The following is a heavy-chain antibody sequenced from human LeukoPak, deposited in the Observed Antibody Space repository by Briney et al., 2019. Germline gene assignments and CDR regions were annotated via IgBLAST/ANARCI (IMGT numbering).Heavy chain of an antibody. J-gene: IGHJ4*02. CDR3: ARARIISGGGYYRYTFDY. CDR2: ISAYNGNT. Sequence: GASVKVSCKASGYTFTSYGISWVRQAPGQGLEWMGWISAYNGNTNYAQKLQGRVTMTTDTSTSTAYMELRSLRSDDTAVYYCARARIISGGGYYRYTFDYWGRGPLVPVSS. CDR1: GYTFTSYG. V-gene: IGHV1-18*04. D-gene: IGHD4-17*01.